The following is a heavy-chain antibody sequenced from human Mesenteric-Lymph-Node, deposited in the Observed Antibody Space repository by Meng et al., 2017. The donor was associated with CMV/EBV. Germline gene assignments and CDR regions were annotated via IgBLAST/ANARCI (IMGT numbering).Heavy chain of an antibody. CDR2: INHSGNT. CDR3: ARKYCGDDCFSVAEYFQQ. J-gene: IGHJ1*01. Sequence: GSVSAYYCTGLRQSPGKGLEWIGEINHSGNTHYSPSLKSRVTISIDTSKNQFSLRLRSVTAADTAVYYCARKYCGDDCFSVAEYFQQWGQGTLVTVSS. V-gene: IGHV4-34*01. D-gene: IGHD2-21*01. CDR1: GSVSAYY.